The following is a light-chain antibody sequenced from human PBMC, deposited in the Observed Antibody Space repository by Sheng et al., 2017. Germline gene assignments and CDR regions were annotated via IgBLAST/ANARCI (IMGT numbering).Light chain of an antibody. V-gene: IGLV1-40*01. CDR1: SSNIGTGYD. J-gene: IGLJ1*01. CDR3: SSYTSSSTLVYV. CDR2: GNS. Sequence: QSVLTQPPSVSGAPGQRVTISCTGTSSNIGTGYDVHWYQHLPGRAPKLLIFGNSNRPSGVPDRFSGSKSGTSASLAITGLQAEDEADYYCSSYTSSSTLVYVFGTGTKVTVL.